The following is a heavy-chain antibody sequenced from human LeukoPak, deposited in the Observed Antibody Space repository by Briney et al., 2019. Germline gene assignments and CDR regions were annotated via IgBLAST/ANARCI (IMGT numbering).Heavy chain of an antibody. CDR1: GGSISSGSYY. CDR2: IYTSGST. J-gene: IGHJ4*02. CDR3: ARVKGYSSGWYERGWSFDY. D-gene: IGHD6-19*01. V-gene: IGHV4-61*02. Sequence: PSETLSLTCTVSGGSISSGSYYWSWIRQPAGKGLEWIGRIYTSGSTNYNPSLKSRVTISVDTSKNQFSLKLSSVTAADTAVYYCARVKGYSSGWYERGWSFDYWGQGTLVTVSS.